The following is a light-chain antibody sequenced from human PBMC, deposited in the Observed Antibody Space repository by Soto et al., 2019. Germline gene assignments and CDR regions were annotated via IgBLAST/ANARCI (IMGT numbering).Light chain of an antibody. Sequence: DIVLTQSPDSLAVSLGERATINCTSSQSALHSSNNKNSLAWYQQKPGQPPKLLIYWAATRESGVPDRFSGSGSGTDFTLTISSLQAEDVAVYYCQQYYSARTFGQGTKLEIK. CDR1: QSALHSSNNKNS. J-gene: IGKJ2*02. V-gene: IGKV4-1*01. CDR3: QQYYSART. CDR2: WAA.